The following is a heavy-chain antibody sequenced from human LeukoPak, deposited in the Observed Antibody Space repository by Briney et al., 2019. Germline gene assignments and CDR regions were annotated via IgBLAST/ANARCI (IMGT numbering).Heavy chain of an antibody. CDR1: GSTFSDYD. V-gene: IGHV3-11*01. D-gene: IGHD3-22*01. J-gene: IGHJ6*04. CDR2: ISSSGSTI. Sequence: GGSLRLSCAASGSTFSDYDMTWIRQAPGKGLEGVSYISSSGSTIYYAHSVKGRFTFSKDNTKHVLYLQMNSLRADDTAVYYCAIDTYYYDSSGPAYGMDVWREGSTVTVCS. CDR3: AIDTYYYDSSGPAYGMDV.